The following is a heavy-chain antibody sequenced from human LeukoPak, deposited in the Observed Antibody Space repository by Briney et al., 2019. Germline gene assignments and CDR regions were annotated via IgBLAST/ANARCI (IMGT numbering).Heavy chain of an antibody. V-gene: IGHV1-8*03. Sequence: ASVKVSCKASGYTFISYNINWVRQATGQGLEWMGWLNPRSGNAVYLQKFQGRLTITRDTSTDTVYMDLSSLTAEDTAVYFCARGIPLGYCTYGVCYPPYYFDFWGQGTLVTASS. D-gene: IGHD2-8*01. CDR1: GYTFISYN. CDR2: LNPRSGNA. J-gene: IGHJ4*02. CDR3: ARGIPLGYCTYGVCYPPYYFDF.